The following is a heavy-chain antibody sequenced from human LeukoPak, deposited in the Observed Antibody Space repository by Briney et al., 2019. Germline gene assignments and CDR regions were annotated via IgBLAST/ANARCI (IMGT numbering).Heavy chain of an antibody. J-gene: IGHJ4*02. V-gene: IGHV4-39*07. CDR2: INHSGST. D-gene: IGHD6-13*01. CDR1: GGSISSSSYY. CDR3: ARQIAAAGYFDY. Sequence: PSETLSLTCTVSGGSISSSSYYWGWIRRPPGKGLEWIGEINHSGSTNYNPSLKSRVTISVDTSKNQFSLKLNSVTAADTAVYYCARQIAAAGYFDYWGQGTLVIVSS.